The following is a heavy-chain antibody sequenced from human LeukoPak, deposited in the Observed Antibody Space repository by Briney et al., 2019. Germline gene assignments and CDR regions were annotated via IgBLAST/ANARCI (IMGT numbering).Heavy chain of an antibody. CDR2: IKQEGSEK. J-gene: IGHJ4*02. Sequence: PGGSLRLSCAASGFTFSSYWMSWVRQAPGKGLEWVANIKQEGSEKYYVDSVKGRFTISRDNAKNSLYLQMNRLRAEDTAVYYCAREGDGGSYHFDYWGQGTLVTVSS. CDR1: GFTFSSYW. V-gene: IGHV3-7*01. CDR3: AREGDGGSYHFDY. D-gene: IGHD1-26*01.